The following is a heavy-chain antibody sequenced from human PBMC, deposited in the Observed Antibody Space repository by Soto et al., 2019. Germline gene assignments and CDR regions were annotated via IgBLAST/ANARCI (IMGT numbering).Heavy chain of an antibody. J-gene: IGHJ5*02. D-gene: IGHD1-1*01. CDR3: EKTQGVELVQLATVDWFDP. CDR1: GFIFENFG. V-gene: IGHV3-23*01. Sequence: LRLSCAASGFIFENFGMSWVRQAPGKGLGWISSIWGGGFKKYSSDTVKGQFTTSRDNDKTKEYLDLNNMSVADTAVDHCEKTQGVELVQLATVDWFDPWGQGSVVTVSS. CDR2: IWGGGFKK.